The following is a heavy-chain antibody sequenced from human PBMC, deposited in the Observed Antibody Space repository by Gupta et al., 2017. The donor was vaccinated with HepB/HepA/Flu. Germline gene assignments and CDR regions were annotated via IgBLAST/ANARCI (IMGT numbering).Heavy chain of an antibody. J-gene: IGHJ5*02. CDR2: IIPIFGTA. D-gene: IGHD2-2*01. Sequence: QVQLVQSGAEVKKPGSSVKVSCKASGGTFSRYAISWVRQAPGQGLEWMGGIIPIFGTANYAQKFQGRVTITADKSTSTAYMELSSLRSEDTAVYYCARGPTDIVVVPAAYNWFDPWGQGTLVTVSS. V-gene: IGHV1-69*06. CDR1: GGTFSRYA. CDR3: ARGPTDIVVVPAAYNWFDP.